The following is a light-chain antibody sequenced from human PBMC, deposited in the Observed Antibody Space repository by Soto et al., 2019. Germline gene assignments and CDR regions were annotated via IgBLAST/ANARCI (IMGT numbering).Light chain of an antibody. V-gene: IGLV2-14*01. CDR1: SSDIGAYNY. J-gene: IGLJ3*02. Sequence: QSALTQPASVSGSPGQSITISCTGTSSDIGAYNYVSWYQHYPGKAPKLMIYEVSNWPSGVSNRFSGSKSGNTASLTISGLQAEDEADYSCSSYTSSNTWVFGGGTKLTVL. CDR3: SSYTSSNTWV. CDR2: EVS.